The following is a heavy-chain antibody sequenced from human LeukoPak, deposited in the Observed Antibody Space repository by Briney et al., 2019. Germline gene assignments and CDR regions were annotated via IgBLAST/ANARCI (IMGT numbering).Heavy chain of an antibody. V-gene: IGHV3-7*01. Sequence: SGGSLRLSCEASGFSFDTHWMNWVRQFPGGGLEWVANIKPDGSAEYYLDSVKGRFSISRDNVENLVYLQLNSLRTEDTAVYYCSGRSGFSSIYWGQGTLVTVSS. CDR3: SGRSGFSSIY. D-gene: IGHD2-2*01. CDR1: GFSFDTHW. J-gene: IGHJ4*02. CDR2: IKPDGSAE.